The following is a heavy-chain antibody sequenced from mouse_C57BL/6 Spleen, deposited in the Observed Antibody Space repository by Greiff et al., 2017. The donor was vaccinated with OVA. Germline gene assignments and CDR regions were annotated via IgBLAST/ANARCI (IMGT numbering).Heavy chain of an antibody. Sequence: EVKLQESGPGLVKPSQSLSLTCSVTGYSITSGYYWNWIRQFPGNKLEWMGYISYDGSNNYNPSLKNRISITRDTSKNQFFLKLNSVTTEDTATYYCAGFYDGLRWGQGTLVTVSA. J-gene: IGHJ3*02. V-gene: IGHV3-6*01. D-gene: IGHD2-3*01. CDR1: GYSITSGYY. CDR2: ISYDGSN. CDR3: AGFYDGLR.